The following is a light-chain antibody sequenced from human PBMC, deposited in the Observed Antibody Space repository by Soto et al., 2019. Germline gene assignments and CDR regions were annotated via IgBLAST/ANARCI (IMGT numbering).Light chain of an antibody. CDR3: QQTYTIPFA. CDR2: GAS. CDR1: QSISGIY. V-gene: IGKV3-20*01. Sequence: VLMQSPGTLSLSPGERATISCRASQSISGIYLAWYQHRPGQPPRLLIYGASSRATGIPHRFSGSASGTDFTLTIDNLQAEDFATYYCQQTYTIPFAFGQGTKLEI. J-gene: IGKJ2*01.